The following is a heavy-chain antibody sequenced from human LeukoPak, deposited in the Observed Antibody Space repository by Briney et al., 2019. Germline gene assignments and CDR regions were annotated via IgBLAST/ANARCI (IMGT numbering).Heavy chain of an antibody. V-gene: IGHV4-34*01. CDR1: GGSITGYY. J-gene: IGHJ4*02. CDR2: IHYTGAT. CDR3: ARGNILSGYCFDF. Sequence: SETLSLTCAVYGGSITGYYWSWIRQPPGKGLEWVGEIHYTGATSYNPSLKSRAAISIDTSKNQVSLKLSSVTAADTAVYYCARGNILSGYCFDFWGQGALVTVSS. D-gene: IGHD3-9*01.